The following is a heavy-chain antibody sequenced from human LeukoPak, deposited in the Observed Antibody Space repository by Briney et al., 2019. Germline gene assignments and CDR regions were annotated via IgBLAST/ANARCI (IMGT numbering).Heavy chain of an antibody. Sequence: GGSLRLSCAASGFTFSNYSMNWVRQAPGKGLEWVSYISRSSTTIYYADSVKGRFTISRDNAKNSLYLQMNSLRAEDTAVYCCATSGYSSSWYFGWGQGTLVTVSS. D-gene: IGHD6-13*01. CDR2: ISRSSTTI. V-gene: IGHV3-48*01. J-gene: IGHJ4*02. CDR3: ATSGYSSSWYFG. CDR1: GFTFSNYS.